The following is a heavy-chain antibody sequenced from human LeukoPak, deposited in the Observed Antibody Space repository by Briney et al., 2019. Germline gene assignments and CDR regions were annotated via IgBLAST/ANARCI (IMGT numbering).Heavy chain of an antibody. V-gene: IGHV1-8*01. CDR1: GYTFTSYD. D-gene: IGHD3-22*01. Sequence: ASVKVSYKAYGYTFTSYDIHWVRQATGQGLEWMGWMNPNSGNTGYAQKFQGRVTMTRNTSISTAYMELSSLRSEDTAVYYCARGYPPDSSGYYWWVRGIGYYFDYWGQGTLVTVSS. CDR2: MNPNSGNT. J-gene: IGHJ4*02. CDR3: ARGYPPDSSGYYWWVRGIGYYFDY.